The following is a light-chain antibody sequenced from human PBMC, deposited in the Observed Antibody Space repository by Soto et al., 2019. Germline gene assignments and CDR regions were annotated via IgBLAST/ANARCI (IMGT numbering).Light chain of an antibody. J-gene: IGKJ5*01. CDR2: DAS. V-gene: IGKV3-11*01. CDR3: QQRNNWPPDIT. Sequence: EIVLTQSPVTLSLSPGDRATLSARAIQTFSTSSAGYQKKPGQDPRLLIYDASNRPTGTPARFSGIGSGTDFTLTISSLEPEDFAVYYCQQRNNWPPDITFGQGTRLDIK. CDR1: QTFSTS.